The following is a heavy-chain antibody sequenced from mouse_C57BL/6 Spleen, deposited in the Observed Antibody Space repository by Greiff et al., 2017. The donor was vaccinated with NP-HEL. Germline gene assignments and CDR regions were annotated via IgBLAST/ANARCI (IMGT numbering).Heavy chain of an antibody. CDR1: GFNIKDDY. Sequence: VHVKQSGAELVRPGASVKLSCTASGFNIKDDYMHWVKQRPEQGLEWIGWIDPENGDTEYASKFQGKATITADTSSNTAYLQLSRLTSEDTAVYYCTPRDYYYGSSTMDYWGQGTSVTVSS. CDR2: IDPENGDT. CDR3: TPRDYYYGSSTMDY. V-gene: IGHV14-4*01. J-gene: IGHJ4*01. D-gene: IGHD1-1*01.